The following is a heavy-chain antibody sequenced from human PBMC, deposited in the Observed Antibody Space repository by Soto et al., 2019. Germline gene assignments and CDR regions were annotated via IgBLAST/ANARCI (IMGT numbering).Heavy chain of an antibody. CDR3: SGCSGGACHQNYGMDV. D-gene: IGHD2-15*01. CDR2: ISPSTSHI. J-gene: IGHJ6*02. CDR1: GFTFSSCT. V-gene: IGHV3-21*01. Sequence: EVHLVESGGGLVKPGGSLRLSCAVSGFTFSSCTMNWVRQAPGKGLEWVSSISPSTSHIYYADSVKGRFTISSDNAKNTLLLQMNSLRAEDTAVYYCSGCSGGACHQNYGMDVWGQGTTVTVSS.